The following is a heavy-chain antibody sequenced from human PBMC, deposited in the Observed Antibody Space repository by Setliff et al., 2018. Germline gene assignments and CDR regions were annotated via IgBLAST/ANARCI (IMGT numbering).Heavy chain of an antibody. CDR1: GYTFTSYY. CDR2: INPKNGGA. V-gene: IGHV1-46*01. D-gene: IGHD3-16*01. CDR3: ARERAGGRGFTFGAIYYYYGMDV. J-gene: IGHJ6*02. Sequence: ASVKVSCKASGYTFTSYYIHWVRQAPGRGLEWMGVINPKNGGATYPQNLQGRVTMTRDTSMSTVYMELRSLRFEDTAGYYCARERAGGRGFTFGAIYYYYGMDVWGQGTTVTVSS.